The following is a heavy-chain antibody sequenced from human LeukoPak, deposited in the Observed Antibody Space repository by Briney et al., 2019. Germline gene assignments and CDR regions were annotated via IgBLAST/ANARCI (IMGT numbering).Heavy chain of an antibody. V-gene: IGHV3-30-3*01. CDR3: AMGSYYYDSSGYAFDY. D-gene: IGHD3-22*01. CDR2: ISYDGSNK. J-gene: IGHJ4*02. CDR1: GFTFSSYA. Sequence: GRSLRLSCAASGFTFSSYAMHWVRQAPGKGLEWVAVISYDGSNKYYADSVKGRFTISRDNSKNTLYLQMNSLRAEDTAVYYCAMGSYYYDSSGYAFDYWGQGTLVTVSS.